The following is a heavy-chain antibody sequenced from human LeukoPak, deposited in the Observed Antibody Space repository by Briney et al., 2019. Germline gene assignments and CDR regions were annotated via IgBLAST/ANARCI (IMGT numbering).Heavy chain of an antibody. CDR3: ARGGYDSSGVYYFDY. J-gene: IGHJ4*02. CDR2: ISYDGSNK. V-gene: IGHV3-30-3*01. Sequence: GGSLRLSCAASGFTFSSYAMHWVRQAPGKGLEWVAVISYDGSNKYYADSVKGRFTISRGNSKNTLYLQMNSLRAEDTAVYYCARGGYDSSGVYYFDYWGQGTLVTVSS. CDR1: GFTFSSYA. D-gene: IGHD3-22*01.